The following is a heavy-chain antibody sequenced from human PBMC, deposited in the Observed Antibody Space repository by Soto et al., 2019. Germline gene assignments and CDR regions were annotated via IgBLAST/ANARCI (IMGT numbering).Heavy chain of an antibody. D-gene: IGHD6-13*01. CDR2: INPNSGGT. V-gene: IGHV1-2*04. Sequence: ASVKVSCKASGYTFIDHYVHWMRQAPGQGLEWMGWINPNSGGTNYAQKFQGWVTMTRDTSISTAYMELSRLRSDDTAVYYCARAGIAAAGPQYYYGMDVWGQGTTVTVS. CDR3: ARAGIAAAGPQYYYGMDV. J-gene: IGHJ6*02. CDR1: GYTFIDHY.